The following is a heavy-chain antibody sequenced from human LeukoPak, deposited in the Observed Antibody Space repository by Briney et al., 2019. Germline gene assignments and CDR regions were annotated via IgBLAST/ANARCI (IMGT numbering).Heavy chain of an antibody. D-gene: IGHD1-26*01. CDR3: ATWAFYHSLDV. CDR2: IDKDGRKT. Sequence: GGSLRLSCAASGFTLGAFAMHWVRQAPGKGLVWVSLIDKDGRKTYYADSVKGRFTISRDNSKNSLYLQMTSLRTEDTALYYCATWAFYHSLDVWGQGATVTVSS. CDR1: GFTLGAFA. V-gene: IGHV3-43*02. J-gene: IGHJ6*02.